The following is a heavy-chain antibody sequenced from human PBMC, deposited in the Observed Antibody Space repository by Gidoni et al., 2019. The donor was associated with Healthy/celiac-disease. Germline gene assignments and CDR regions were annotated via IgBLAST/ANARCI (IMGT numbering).Heavy chain of an antibody. Sequence: EVQLVESGGGVVRPGGSLRLSCAASGFTFDDYGLSWVRQAPGKGLEWVSGINWNGGSTGYADSVKGRFTISRDNAKNSLYLQMNSLRAEDTAVYHCARERYSGSYSWFDPWGQGTLVTVSS. V-gene: IGHV3-20*01. CDR3: ARERYSGSYSWFDP. D-gene: IGHD1-26*01. J-gene: IGHJ5*02. CDR2: INWNGGST. CDR1: GFTFDDYG.